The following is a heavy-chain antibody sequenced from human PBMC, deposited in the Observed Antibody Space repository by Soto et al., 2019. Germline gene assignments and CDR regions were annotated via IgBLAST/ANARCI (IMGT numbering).Heavy chain of an antibody. V-gene: IGHV1-58*01. CDR3: ARRVVVVITAPNLYGMDV. CDR1: GFTFIGSS. D-gene: IGHD3-22*01. Sequence: ASVKVSCKASGFTFIGSSVQWVRQARGQRLEWIGWIVVGSGSTNYAQKFQERVTITRDMSTSTAYMELRTLRSEDTAVYYCARRVVVVITAPNLYGMDVWGQGTTVTVSS. J-gene: IGHJ6*02. CDR2: IVVGSGST.